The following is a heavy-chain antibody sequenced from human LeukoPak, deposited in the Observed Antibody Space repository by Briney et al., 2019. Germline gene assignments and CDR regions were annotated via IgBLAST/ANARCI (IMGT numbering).Heavy chain of an antibody. Sequence: ASVKVSCKTSGYTFTGYYMHWVRQAPGQGLEWMGWINPSSGGTNYAQKFQGRVTMTRDTSISTVYMELSRLRSDDTAVYYCASGYRYDWGQGTLVTVSS. V-gene: IGHV1-2*02. J-gene: IGHJ4*02. CDR3: ASGYRYD. CDR2: INPSSGGT. CDR1: GYTFTGYY. D-gene: IGHD5-18*01.